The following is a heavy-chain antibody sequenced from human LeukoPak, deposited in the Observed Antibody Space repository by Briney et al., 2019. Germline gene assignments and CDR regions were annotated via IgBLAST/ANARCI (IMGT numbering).Heavy chain of an antibody. D-gene: IGHD6-19*01. Sequence: PSETLSLTCAVSGGSISSYYWSWIRQPPGKGLEWIGYIYYSGSTNYNPSLKSRVTISVDTSKNQFSLKLSSVTAAGTAVYYCARAVADAFGIWGQGTMVTVSS. CDR2: IYYSGST. V-gene: IGHV4-59*08. J-gene: IGHJ3*02. CDR1: GGSISSYY. CDR3: ARAVADAFGI.